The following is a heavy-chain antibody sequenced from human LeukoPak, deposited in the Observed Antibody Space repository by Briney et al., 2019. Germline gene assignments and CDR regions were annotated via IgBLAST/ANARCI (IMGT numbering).Heavy chain of an antibody. CDR1: GFTFSNYA. J-gene: IGHJ4*02. Sequence: PGGSLRLSCAASGFTFSNYAMNWVRQAPGKGLEWVSAISGSGGSTYYADSVKGRFTISRDNSKNTLYLQMNSLRAEDTAVYYCAKDQVSDYYDSSGRFDYWGQGTLVTVSS. CDR3: AKDQVSDYYDSSGRFDY. V-gene: IGHV3-23*01. D-gene: IGHD3-22*01. CDR2: ISGSGGST.